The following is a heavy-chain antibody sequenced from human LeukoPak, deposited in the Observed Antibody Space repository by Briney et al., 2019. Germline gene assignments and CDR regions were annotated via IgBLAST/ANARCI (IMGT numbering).Heavy chain of an antibody. CDR1: GFTFSSYS. Sequence: PGGSLTLSCAASGFTFSSYSMNWVRQPPGKGLEWVSSISSSSNFIYYADSVKGRFTISRDNAKHSLYLQMNSLSAEDTAVYCCARAISDYDASDIWGQGTMVTVSS. V-gene: IGHV3-21*01. CDR2: ISSSSNFI. J-gene: IGHJ3*02. CDR3: ARAISDYDASDI. D-gene: IGHD4-17*01.